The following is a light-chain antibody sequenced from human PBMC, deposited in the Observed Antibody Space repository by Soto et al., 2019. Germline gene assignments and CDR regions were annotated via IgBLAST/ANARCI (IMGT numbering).Light chain of an antibody. Sequence: AIRMTQSPSSFSASTGDRVTITCRASQGISSYLAWYQQKPGKAPKLLIYAASTLQSGVPSRFGGSGSGTDFTLTISCLQSEDFATYYCQQYYSYPRLTFGGGTKVDIK. CDR2: AAS. J-gene: IGKJ4*01. V-gene: IGKV1-8*01. CDR1: QGISSY. CDR3: QQYYSYPRLT.